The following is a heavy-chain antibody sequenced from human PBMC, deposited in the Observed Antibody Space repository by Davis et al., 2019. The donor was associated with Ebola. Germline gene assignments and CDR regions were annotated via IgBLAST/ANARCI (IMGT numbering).Heavy chain of an antibody. CDR3: ARGGGSSWPYGAYNWFDP. Sequence: GESLKISCAASGFTFSSYSMNWVRQAPGKGLEWVSSISSSSSYIYYADSVKGRFTISRDNAKNSLYLQMNSLRAEDTAVYYCARGGGSSWPYGAYNWFDPWGQGTLVTVSS. CDR1: GFTFSSYS. V-gene: IGHV3-21*01. J-gene: IGHJ5*02. D-gene: IGHD6-13*01. CDR2: ISSSSSYI.